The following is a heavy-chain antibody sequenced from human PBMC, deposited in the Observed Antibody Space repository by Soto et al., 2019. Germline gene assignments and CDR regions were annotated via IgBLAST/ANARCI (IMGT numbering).Heavy chain of an antibody. J-gene: IGHJ4*02. CDR2: ITANGGGT. CDR1: GFAFSASP. V-gene: IGHV3-23*01. Sequence: GGSLRLSCAASGFAFSASPMRWVRQAPGKGLEWVSTITANGGGTYYADSVKGRFTLSRDNSENTLFLQMNSLRAEDTAVYYCAKRGYFCFDFWGQGALVTVSS. D-gene: IGHD3-9*01. CDR3: AKRGYFCFDF.